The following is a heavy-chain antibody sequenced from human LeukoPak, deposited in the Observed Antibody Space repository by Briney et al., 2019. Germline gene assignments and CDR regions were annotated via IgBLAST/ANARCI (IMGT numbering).Heavy chain of an antibody. D-gene: IGHD2-15*01. V-gene: IGHV4-61*02. CDR1: GGSVSSGSYH. J-gene: IGHJ6*02. CDR2: IYTNGIT. Sequence: SETLSLTCTVSGGSVSSGSYHWSWIRQPAGKGLEGIGRIYTNGITHYNPSLKSRVTMSIDTSKNHFSLKLSSVTAADTAVYYCARDPVGHCSGGSCPPGYYYGMDVWDQGTTVTVSS. CDR3: ARDPVGHCSGGSCPPGYYYGMDV.